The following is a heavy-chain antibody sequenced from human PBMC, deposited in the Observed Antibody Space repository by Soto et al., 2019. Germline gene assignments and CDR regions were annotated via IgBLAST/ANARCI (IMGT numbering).Heavy chain of an antibody. CDR2: IYYSGST. CDR3: ASLPKSRSWYGAYYSVWAV. V-gene: IGHV4-39*01. Sequence: SETLSLTCTVSGGSISSSSYYWGWIRQPPGKGLEWIGSIYYSGSTYYNPSLKSRVTISVDTSKNQFSLKLSSVTAADTAGYYGASLPKSRSWYGAYYSVWAVGGQGTTVTVSS. D-gene: IGHD6-13*01. J-gene: IGHJ6*02. CDR1: GGSISSSSYY.